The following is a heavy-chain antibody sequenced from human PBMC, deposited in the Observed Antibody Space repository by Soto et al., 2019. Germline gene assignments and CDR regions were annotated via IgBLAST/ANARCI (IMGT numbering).Heavy chain of an antibody. V-gene: IGHV3-48*02. J-gene: IGHJ4*02. D-gene: IGHD1-7*01. Sequence: EVQLVESGGGLVQPGGSLRLSCAGSGFAFSNYSMNWVRQAPGKGLEWVSYISSSSTNTYYAASVRGRFTISRDNAKKSLYRRKNSLKDEDTAVYYWARGTKGGSPPLWGQGTLVTVSS. CDR3: ARGTKGGSPPL. CDR2: ISSSSTNT. CDR1: GFAFSNYS.